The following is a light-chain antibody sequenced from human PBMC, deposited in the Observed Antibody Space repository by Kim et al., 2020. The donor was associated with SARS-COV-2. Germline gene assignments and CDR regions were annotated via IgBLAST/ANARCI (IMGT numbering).Light chain of an antibody. CDR3: QQFDDYFWT. CDR2: KAS. V-gene: IGKV1-5*03. J-gene: IGKJ1*01. Sequence: ASVGERVTITCRASQSISNWLAWYQQKPGKAPKLLISKASSLESGVPSRFSGSGSGTEFTLTISSLQPDDFATYYCQQFDDYFWTFGQGTKVDIK. CDR1: QSISNW.